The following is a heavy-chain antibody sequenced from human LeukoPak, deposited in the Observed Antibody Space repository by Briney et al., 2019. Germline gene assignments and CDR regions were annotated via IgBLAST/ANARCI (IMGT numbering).Heavy chain of an antibody. CDR2: ISGSGGST. V-gene: IGHV3-23*01. CDR1: GFTFSNYA. CDR3: AKDRDDYVWGSYRSLNWFDP. J-gene: IGHJ5*02. Sequence: PGGSLRLSCAASGFTFSNYAMTWVRQAPGKGLEWVSAISGSGGSTYYANSVKGRFTISRDNSKNTLYLQMNSLRAEDTAVYYCAKDRDDYVWGSYRSLNWFDPWGQGTLVTVSS. D-gene: IGHD3-16*02.